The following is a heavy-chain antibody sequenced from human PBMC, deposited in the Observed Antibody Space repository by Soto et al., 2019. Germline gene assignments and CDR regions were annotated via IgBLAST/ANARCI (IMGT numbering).Heavy chain of an antibody. CDR3: ARMGIKLWLYSFDY. J-gene: IGHJ4*02. CDR2: IYYSGST. V-gene: IGHV4-39*01. CDR1: GGSISSSSYY. Sequence: QLQLQESVPGLVKPSETLSLTCTVSGGSISSSSYYWGWLRQPPGKGLEWIGRIYYSGSTYYNPSLKSRVTISLDTAKNQSSLNLSSVTAADTAVYYWARMGIKLWLYSFDYWGKGTLVTVSS. D-gene: IGHD5-18*01.